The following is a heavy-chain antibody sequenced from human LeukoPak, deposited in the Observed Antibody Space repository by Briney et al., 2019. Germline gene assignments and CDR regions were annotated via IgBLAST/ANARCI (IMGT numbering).Heavy chain of an antibody. CDR1: GFTFSSYG. D-gene: IGHD6-13*01. CDR2: IWYDGSNK. J-gene: IGHJ6*04. Sequence: GGSLRLSCAASGFTFSSYGMHWVRQAPGKGVEGVAVIWYDGSNKYYADSVKGRFTISRDNSKNTLYLQMNSLRAEDTAVYYCARDPSQLLEEGMDVWGKGTTVTVSS. V-gene: IGHV3-33*01. CDR3: ARDPSQLLEEGMDV.